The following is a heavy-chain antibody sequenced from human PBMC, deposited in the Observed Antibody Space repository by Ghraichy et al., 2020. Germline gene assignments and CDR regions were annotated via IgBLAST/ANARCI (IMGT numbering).Heavy chain of an antibody. V-gene: IGHV3-23*01. CDR3: AKEAPPDYYGSGKGATYFDY. J-gene: IGHJ4*02. CDR2: ISGSGGST. CDR1: GFTFSSYA. D-gene: IGHD3-10*01. Sequence: GGSLRLSCAASGFTFSSYAMSWVRQAPGKGLEWVSAISGSGGSTYYADSVKGRFTISRGNSKNTLYLQMNSLRAEDTAVYYCAKEAPPDYYGSGKGATYFDYWGQGTLVTVSS.